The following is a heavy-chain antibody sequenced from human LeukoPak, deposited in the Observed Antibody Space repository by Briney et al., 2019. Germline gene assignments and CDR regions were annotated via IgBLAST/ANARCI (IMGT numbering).Heavy chain of an antibody. J-gene: IGHJ4*02. D-gene: IGHD3-10*01. V-gene: IGHV3-74*01. Sequence: GGSLRLSCAASGSTFSRYWMHWVRQAPGKGLVWVSRVKSDGSDTIYADSVKGRFTISRDNAKNTLYLQMDSPRAEDTAVYYCTTGIGNYYYYWGQGTLVTVAS. CDR1: GSTFSRYW. CDR3: TTGIGNYYYY. CDR2: VKSDGSDT.